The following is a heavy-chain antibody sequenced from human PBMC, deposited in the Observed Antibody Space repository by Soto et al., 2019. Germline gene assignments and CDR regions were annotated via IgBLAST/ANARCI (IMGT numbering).Heavy chain of an antibody. CDR1: GGSISSYY. CDR3: ARVGRGIMITFTGSFDY. J-gene: IGHJ4*02. CDR2: IYYSGRT. V-gene: IGHV4-59*01. D-gene: IGHD3-16*01. Sequence: QVQLQESGPGLVKPSETLSLTCTVSGGSISSYYWSWIRQPPGKGLEWIGYIYYSGRTNYYPSLKSRVTISVDTSTNQFPLKLSSVTAADTAVYYCARVGRGIMITFTGSFDYWGQGTLVTVSS.